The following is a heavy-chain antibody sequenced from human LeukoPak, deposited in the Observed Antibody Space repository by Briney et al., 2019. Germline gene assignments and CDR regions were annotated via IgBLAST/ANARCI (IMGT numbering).Heavy chain of an antibody. V-gene: IGHV1-18*01. J-gene: IGHJ4*02. CDR1: GYTFTSYG. CDR2: ISAYNGNT. CDR3: ARLNTAMVPYYLDY. D-gene: IGHD5-18*01. Sequence: GALVKACPKASGYTFTSYGISWVRQAPGQGLEWMGWISAYNGNTNYAQKLQCRVTMTTDTSTSTAYMELRSLRSDDTAVYYCARLNTAMVPYYLDYWGQGGQFSVSS.